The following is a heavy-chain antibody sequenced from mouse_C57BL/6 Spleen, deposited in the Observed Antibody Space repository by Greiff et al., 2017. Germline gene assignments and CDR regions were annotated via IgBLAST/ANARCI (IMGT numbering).Heavy chain of an antibody. V-gene: IGHV1-69*01. CDR1: GYTFTSYW. J-gene: IGHJ2*01. D-gene: IGHD2-13*01. CDR2: IDPSDSYT. CDR3: ARYGDYGGNYFDY. Sequence: QVQLQQPGAELVMPGASVKLSCKASGYTFTSYWMHWVKQRPGQGLEWIGEIDPSDSYTNYNQKFKGKSTLTVDKSSSTAYMQLSSLTSEDSAVYSCARYGDYGGNYFDYWGQGTTLTVSS.